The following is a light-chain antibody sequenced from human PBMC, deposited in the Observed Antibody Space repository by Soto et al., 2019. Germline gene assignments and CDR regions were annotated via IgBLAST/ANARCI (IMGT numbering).Light chain of an antibody. J-gene: IGKJ1*01. CDR3: QQYNDYSWT. CDR1: QTVYDW. V-gene: IGKV1-5*03. Sequence: DIQMTQSPSTLSASVGDRVTITCRASQTVYDWLAWFQQKPGKAPKLLIYKVSNLESGVPSRFSGSGFGTEFTLTISSLQPDDFATYYCQQYNDYSWTFGQGTKVEIK. CDR2: KVS.